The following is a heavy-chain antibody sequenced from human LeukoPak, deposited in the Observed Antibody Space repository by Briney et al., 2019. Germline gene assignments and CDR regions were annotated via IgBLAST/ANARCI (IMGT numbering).Heavy chain of an antibody. J-gene: IGHJ4*02. CDR3: AKESLVLLWFGEFDY. D-gene: IGHD3-10*01. CDR2: ISWNSGSI. V-gene: IGHV3-9*01. Sequence: PGGSLRLSCAASGFTFDDYAMHWVRQAPGKGLEWVSGISWNSGSIGYADSVKGRFTISRDNAKNSLYLQMNSLRAEDTALYYCAKESLVLLWFGEFDYWGQGTLVTASS. CDR1: GFTFDDYA.